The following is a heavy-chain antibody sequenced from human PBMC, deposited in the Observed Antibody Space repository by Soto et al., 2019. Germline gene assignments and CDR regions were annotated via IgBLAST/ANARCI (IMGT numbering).Heavy chain of an antibody. J-gene: IGHJ4*02. V-gene: IGHV4-34*01. D-gene: IGHD2-15*01. CDR2: INHSGST. Sequence: PSETLSLTCAVYGGSFSGYYWSWIRQPPGKGLEWIGEINHSGSTNYNPSLKSRVTISVDTSKNQFSLKLSSVTAADTAVYYCARHPANRAARFFDYWGQGTLVTVSS. CDR1: GGSFSGYY. CDR3: ARHPANRAARFFDY.